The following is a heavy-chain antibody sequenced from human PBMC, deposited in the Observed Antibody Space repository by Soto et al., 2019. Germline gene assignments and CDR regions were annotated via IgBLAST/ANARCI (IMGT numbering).Heavy chain of an antibody. CDR3: ARADRTLVTSYSLDV. D-gene: IGHD3-9*01. CDR1: GVSFSGYD. CDR2: INHSGTI. Sequence: SDTLSLTCAVYGVSFSGYDWTWICQPPWKGLEWIGEINHSGTINFNPSLKSRLTISLDTSKKHFSLKLSSVTDADTAAYYCARADRTLVTSYSLDVLCQCPTVS. V-gene: IGHV4-34*01. J-gene: IGHJ6*02.